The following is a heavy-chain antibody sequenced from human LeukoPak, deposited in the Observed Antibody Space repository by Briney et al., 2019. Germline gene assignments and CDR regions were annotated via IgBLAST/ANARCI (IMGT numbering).Heavy chain of an antibody. Sequence: ASVKVSCKASGGTFSSYAISWVRQAPGQGLEWMGRIIPILGIANYAQKFQGRVTITADKSTSTAYMELSSLRSVDTAVYYCARGPTICSGGSCFVYFDYWGQGTLVTVSS. D-gene: IGHD2-15*01. J-gene: IGHJ4*02. CDR2: IIPILGIA. CDR3: ARGPTICSGGSCFVYFDY. V-gene: IGHV1-69*04. CDR1: GGTFSSYA.